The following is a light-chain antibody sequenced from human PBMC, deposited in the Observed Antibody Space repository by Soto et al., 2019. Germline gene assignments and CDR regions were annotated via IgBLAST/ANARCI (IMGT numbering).Light chain of an antibody. CDR3: QQYGSSPPRT. CDR2: GAS. Sequence: EIVLTQSPDTLSLSPGEGATLSCRASQSVSNDFLAWYQQKPGQAPRLLIYGASTRATDVPDRFSGSGSGADFTLSISRLEPEDFAVYYCQQYGSSPPRTFGQGTKVDI. V-gene: IGKV3-20*01. J-gene: IGKJ1*01. CDR1: QSVSNDF.